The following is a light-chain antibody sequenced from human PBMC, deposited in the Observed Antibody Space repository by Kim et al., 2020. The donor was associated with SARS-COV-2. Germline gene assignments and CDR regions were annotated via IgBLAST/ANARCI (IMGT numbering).Light chain of an antibody. J-gene: IGLJ1*01. Sequence: QRVTISCTGSSSNIGAGYEVHWYQPLPGTAPKLVIYANTNRPSGIPDRFSGSKSGTSASLAITGLLAADEADYYCQSYDSGLGGSVFGTGTKVTVL. CDR2: ANT. V-gene: IGLV1-40*01. CDR1: SSNIGAGYE. CDR3: QSYDSGLGGSV.